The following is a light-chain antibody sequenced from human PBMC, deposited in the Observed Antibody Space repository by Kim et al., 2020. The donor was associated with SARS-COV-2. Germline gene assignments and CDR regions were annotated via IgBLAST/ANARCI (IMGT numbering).Light chain of an antibody. CDR2: DVS. CDR1: SSDVGGYTS. V-gene: IGLV2-14*03. Sequence: GQSITISCTGTSSDVGGYTSVSWYQQHPGKAPKLMIYDVSNRPSGVSTRFSGSKSGNTASLTISGLQAEDEADYYCNSYTSSSTRVFGGGTQLTVL. J-gene: IGLJ3*02. CDR3: NSYTSSSTRV.